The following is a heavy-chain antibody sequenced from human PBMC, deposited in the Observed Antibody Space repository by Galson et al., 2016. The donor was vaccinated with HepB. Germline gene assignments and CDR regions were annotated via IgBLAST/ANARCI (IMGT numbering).Heavy chain of an antibody. D-gene: IGHD2-21*01. CDR3: AKDRGISYPLFGLDF. J-gene: IGHJ6*02. CDR2: ISFNGGTT. Sequence: SLRLSCAASGFTFDSYALHWVRQAPGKGLEWVSLISFNGGTTDYADSVKGRFTISKDNANRSLYLQMNSLRPEDTAVYYCAKDRGISYPLFGLDFWGRGTTVTVS. V-gene: IGHV3-9*01. CDR1: GFTFDSYA.